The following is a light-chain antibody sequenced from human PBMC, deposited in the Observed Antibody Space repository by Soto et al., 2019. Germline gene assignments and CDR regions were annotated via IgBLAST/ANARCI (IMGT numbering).Light chain of an antibody. CDR2: GAS. CDR3: HQYGSSPWT. J-gene: IGKJ1*01. Sequence: EIVLTQSPATLSLSPGEGATLSCRASQSGFSSYLAWFQQRPGQAPRLLIYGASTRATGIPDMFSGSGSGTDFTLTISRLEPEDFAVYYCHQYGSSPWTLGQVTKVEIK. V-gene: IGKV3-20*01. CDR1: QSGFSSY.